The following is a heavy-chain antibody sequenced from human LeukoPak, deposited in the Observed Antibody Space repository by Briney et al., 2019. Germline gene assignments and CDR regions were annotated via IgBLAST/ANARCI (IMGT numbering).Heavy chain of an antibody. CDR2: IYYSGST. CDR1: GGPISSSSYY. D-gene: IGHD3-22*01. CDR3: ARHPINYYDSSGTQSRVFWFDP. Sequence: SETLSLTCTVSGGPISSSSYYWGWIRQPPGKGLEWIGSIYYSGSTYYNPSLKSRVTISVDTSKNQFSLKLSSVTAADTAVYYCARHPINYYDSSGTQSRVFWFDPWGQGTLVTVSS. V-gene: IGHV4-39*01. J-gene: IGHJ5*02.